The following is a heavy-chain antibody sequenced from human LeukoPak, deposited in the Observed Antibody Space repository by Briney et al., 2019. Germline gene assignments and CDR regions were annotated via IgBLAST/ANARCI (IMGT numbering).Heavy chain of an antibody. Sequence: GGSLRLSCAASGFTFSRDSMNWVRQAPGKGLEWVSYINGGGSPIYYADSVRGRFTISRDNVKNSLYLQMNSLRAEDTAVYYCVRDNPRCCGVVPANIDDYWGQGTLVTVSS. D-gene: IGHD2-15*01. V-gene: IGHV3-48*01. CDR2: INGGGSPI. CDR3: VRDNPRCCGVVPANIDDY. CDR1: GFTFSRDS. J-gene: IGHJ4*02.